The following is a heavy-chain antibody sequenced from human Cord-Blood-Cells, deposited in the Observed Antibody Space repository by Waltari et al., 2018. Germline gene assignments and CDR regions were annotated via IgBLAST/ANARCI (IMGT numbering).Heavy chain of an antibody. Sequence: EVQLVESGGGLVQPGGSLKLSCAASGLTFRGSAMHLVRQASGKGVEWVGRIRSKANSYATAYAASVKGRFTISRDDSKNTAYLQMNSLKTEDTAVYYCTRQWRDAFDIWGQGTMVTVSS. J-gene: IGHJ3*02. CDR3: TRQWRDAFDI. CDR2: IRSKANSYAT. V-gene: IGHV3-73*02. D-gene: IGHD5-12*01. CDR1: GLTFRGSA.